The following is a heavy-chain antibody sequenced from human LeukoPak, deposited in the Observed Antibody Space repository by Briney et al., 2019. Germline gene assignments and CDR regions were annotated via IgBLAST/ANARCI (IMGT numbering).Heavy chain of an antibody. Sequence: SETLSLTCAVYGGSFSGYYWSWIRQPPGKGLEWIGEINHSGSTNYNPSLKSRVTISVDTSKNQFSLKLSSVTAADTAVYYCARHIAVLRYFDWLLTRGGYFDYWGQGTLVTVSS. CDR2: INHSGST. CDR1: GGSFSGYY. V-gene: IGHV4-34*01. D-gene: IGHD3-9*01. CDR3: ARHIAVLRYFDWLLTRGGYFDY. J-gene: IGHJ4*02.